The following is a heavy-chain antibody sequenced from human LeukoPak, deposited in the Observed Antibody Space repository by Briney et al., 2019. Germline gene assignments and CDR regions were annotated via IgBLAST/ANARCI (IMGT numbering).Heavy chain of an antibody. J-gene: IGHJ4*02. CDR1: GGSISSYY. CDR2: IYYTGNT. CDR3: ARGPPSFRPTSIQLWSGDY. V-gene: IGHV4-59*01. D-gene: IGHD5-18*01. Sequence: SETLSLTCTVSGGSISSYYWSWIRQPPGKGLEWLGSIYYTGNTNYHPSLKSRVTISLDTSKNQFSLKLSSVTAADTAVYYCARGPPSFRPTSIQLWSGDYWGQGTLVTVSS.